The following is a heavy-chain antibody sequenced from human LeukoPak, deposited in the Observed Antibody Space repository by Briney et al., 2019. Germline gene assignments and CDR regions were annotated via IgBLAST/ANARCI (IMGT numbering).Heavy chain of an antibody. V-gene: IGHV3-20*04. Sequence: GGSLRLSCAASGFTFDDYGMSWVRQAPGKGLESVSGINWNGGSTGYADSVKGRFTISRDNAKNSLYLQMNSLRAEDTALYYCARNEYSGSWYYFDYWGQGTLVTVSS. CDR2: INWNGGST. CDR1: GFTFDDYG. J-gene: IGHJ4*02. D-gene: IGHD6-13*01. CDR3: ARNEYSGSWYYFDY.